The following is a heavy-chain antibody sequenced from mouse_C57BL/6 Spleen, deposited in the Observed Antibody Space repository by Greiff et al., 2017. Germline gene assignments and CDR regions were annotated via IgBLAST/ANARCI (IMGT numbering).Heavy chain of an antibody. D-gene: IGHD3-1*01. CDR2: ISDGGSYT. CDR1: GFTFSSYA. V-gene: IGHV5-4*01. J-gene: IGHJ4*01. CDR3: ARDRARGMGAMDY. Sequence: EVKLVESGGGLVKPGGSLKLSCAASGFTFSSYAMSWVRQTPEKRLEWVATISDGGSYTYYPDNVKGRFTITRDNAKNNLYLQMSHLKSEDTAMYYCARDRARGMGAMDYWGQGTSVTVSS.